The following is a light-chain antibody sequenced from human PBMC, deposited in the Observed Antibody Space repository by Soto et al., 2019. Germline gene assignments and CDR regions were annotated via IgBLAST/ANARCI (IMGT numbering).Light chain of an antibody. CDR1: SSNNGTST. V-gene: IGLV1-44*01. Sequence: QSVLTQPASVSGTPGQRVTISCSGGSSNNGTSTVNWYHQVPGRAPKLLIYSTNQRPSGVPERFSGSTSGTSASLAINGLQSEDEGVFLCAAWDDSQNGPVFGGGTKVTVL. CDR2: STN. CDR3: AAWDDSQNGPV. J-gene: IGLJ3*02.